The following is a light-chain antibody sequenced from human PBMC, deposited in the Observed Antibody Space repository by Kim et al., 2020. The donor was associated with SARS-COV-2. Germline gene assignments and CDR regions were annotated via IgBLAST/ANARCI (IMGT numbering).Light chain of an antibody. V-gene: IGKV3-15*01. J-gene: IGKJ1*01. CDR1: QSVTSD. CDR2: GAS. CDR3: QQYNYWPRT. Sequence: VAPGERATHSCRASQSVTSDLAWYQQKPGQAPRLLMYGASTRATGIPARFSGSGSGTEFTLTISSLQSEDFAVYFCQQYNYWPRTFGQGTKVDIK.